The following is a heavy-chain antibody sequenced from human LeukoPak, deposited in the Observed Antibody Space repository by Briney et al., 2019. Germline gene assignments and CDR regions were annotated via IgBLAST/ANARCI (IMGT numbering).Heavy chain of an antibody. D-gene: IGHD3-10*01. V-gene: IGHV4-4*07. Sequence: SETLSLTCTVSGGSISSYCWSWIRQPAGKGLEWIGRIYTSGSTDYNPSLKSRVTMSVDTSKNQFSLKLSSVTAADTAVYYFARDLWFGEPSYYFDYWGQGTLVTVSS. CDR3: ARDLWFGEPSYYFDY. CDR2: IYTSGST. J-gene: IGHJ4*02. CDR1: GGSISSYC.